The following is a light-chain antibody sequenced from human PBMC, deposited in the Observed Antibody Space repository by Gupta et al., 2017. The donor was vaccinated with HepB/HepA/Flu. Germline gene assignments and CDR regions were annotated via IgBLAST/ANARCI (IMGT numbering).Light chain of an antibody. V-gene: IGKV1-39*01. Sequence: DIQMTQSPSSLSASVGDRVTITCRASQSINTYLHWYQQKLGKAPKLLIYAASSRQSGVPSRFSGSGSGTDFTLTISSVQPEDFATYYCQQRDSGPRTFGQGTKVEIK. CDR2: AAS. J-gene: IGKJ1*01. CDR3: QQRDSGPRT. CDR1: QSINTY.